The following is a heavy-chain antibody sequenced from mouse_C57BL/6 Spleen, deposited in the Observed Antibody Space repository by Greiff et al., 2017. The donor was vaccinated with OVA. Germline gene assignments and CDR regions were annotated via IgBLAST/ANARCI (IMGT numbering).Heavy chain of an antibody. CDR1: GYSFTGYY. Sequence: EVQLQQSGPELVKPGASVKISCKASGYSFTGYYMNWVKQSPEKSLEWIGEINPSTGGTTYNQKFKAKATLTVDKSSSTAYMQLKSLTSEDSAVYYCARGASSYGSIVDVWGTGTTVTVSS. J-gene: IGHJ1*03. D-gene: IGHD1-1*01. V-gene: IGHV1-42*01. CDR3: ARGASSYGSIVDV. CDR2: INPSTGGT.